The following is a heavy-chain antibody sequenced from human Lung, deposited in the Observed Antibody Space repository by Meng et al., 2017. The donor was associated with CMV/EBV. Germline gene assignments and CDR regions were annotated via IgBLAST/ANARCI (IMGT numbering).Heavy chain of an antibody. Sequence: SCTVSGGSISSSSYYWGWIRQPPGKGLEWIGSIYYSGSTYYNPSLKSRVTISVDTSKNQFSLKLSSVTAADTAVYYCARQSPSQYYYDSSGFHNWFDPXGQGXLVTVSS. CDR3: ARQSPSQYYYDSSGFHNWFDP. V-gene: IGHV4-39*01. D-gene: IGHD3-22*01. CDR1: GGSISSSSYY. CDR2: IYYSGST. J-gene: IGHJ5*02.